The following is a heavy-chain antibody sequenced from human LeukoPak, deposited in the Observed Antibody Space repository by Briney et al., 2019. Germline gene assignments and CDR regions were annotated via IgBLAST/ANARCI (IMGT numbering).Heavy chain of an antibody. V-gene: IGHV1-8*03. CDR2: MNPNSGNT. CDR3: ARVVSPASSGYYYFDY. Sequence: ASVRVSCKASGYTFTSYDINWVRQATGQGLEWMGWMNPNSGNTGYAQKFQGRVTITRNTSISTAYMELSSLRSEDTAVHYCARVVSPASSGYYYFDYWGQGTLVTVSS. D-gene: IGHD3-22*01. J-gene: IGHJ4*02. CDR1: GYTFTSYD.